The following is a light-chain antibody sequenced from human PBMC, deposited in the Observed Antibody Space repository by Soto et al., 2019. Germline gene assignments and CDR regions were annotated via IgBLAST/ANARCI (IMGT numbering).Light chain of an antibody. CDR1: SSDVGSYNL. CDR2: EGS. Sequence: QSVLTQPASVSGSPGQSITFSCTVASSDVGSYNLVSWYQQHPGKAPKFMIYEGSKRPSGVSNRFSGSQSGNTASLTISGLQAEDEADYYCFSYAGSTTSYVFGNGTKGT. J-gene: IGLJ1*01. CDR3: FSYAGSTTSYV. V-gene: IGLV2-23*01.